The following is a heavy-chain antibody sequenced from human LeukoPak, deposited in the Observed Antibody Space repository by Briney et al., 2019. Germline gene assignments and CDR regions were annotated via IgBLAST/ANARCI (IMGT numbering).Heavy chain of an antibody. Sequence: GGSLRLSCVASGFTFSSYWMTWVRQAPGRGLERVANIKEDGSRTYYMDSVKGRFTISRDNAKSSLYLQMNSLRAEDTAVYYCATVVVMDTSYWGQGTLVIVSS. CDR2: IKEDGSRT. CDR1: GFTFSSYW. J-gene: IGHJ4*02. CDR3: ATVVVMDTSY. V-gene: IGHV3-7*01. D-gene: IGHD2-15*01.